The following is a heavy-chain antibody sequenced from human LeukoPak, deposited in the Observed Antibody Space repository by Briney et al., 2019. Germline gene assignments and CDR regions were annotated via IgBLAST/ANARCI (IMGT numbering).Heavy chain of an antibody. CDR3: ARDRCGGADCANWFDP. CDR2: IWYDGDKK. V-gene: IGHV3-33*08. Sequence: GGSLRLSCAASGFTVSNTYMSWVRQAPGMGLEWVAVIWYDGDKKYYADSVKGRFTISRDNSKNTLYLQMSSLRVEDTSVYFCARDRCGGADCANWFDPWGQGTLVIVSS. J-gene: IGHJ5*02. D-gene: IGHD2-21*02. CDR1: GFTVSNTY.